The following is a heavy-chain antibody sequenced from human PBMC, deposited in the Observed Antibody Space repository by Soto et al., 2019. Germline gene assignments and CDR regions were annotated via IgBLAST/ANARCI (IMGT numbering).Heavy chain of an antibody. D-gene: IGHD2-2*01. CDR1: GGSISSGCFY. J-gene: IGHJ4*02. V-gene: IGHV4-31*03. CDR3: ARSSTSANYFDY. Sequence: QVQLQESGPGLVKPSQTLSLTCTVSGGSISSGCFYWSWIRQHPGKGLGWIGYIYYSGSTYYNPSLKRRVTISVDTAKNQFSLKLSSVTAADTAVYYCARSSTSANYFDYWGQGTLVTVSS. CDR2: IYYSGST.